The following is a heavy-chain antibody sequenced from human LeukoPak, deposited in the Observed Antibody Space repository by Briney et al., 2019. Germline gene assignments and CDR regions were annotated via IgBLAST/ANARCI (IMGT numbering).Heavy chain of an antibody. CDR1: GHSYTNYW. D-gene: IGHD4-23*01. Sequence: PGESLRISCKGSGHSYTNYWISWVRQMPGKGLEWMGRIDPSDSYINHSPSFQGHVSISADKSVSTAYLQWSSLKASDSAMYYCARQPRGTVVFDYWGQGTLVTVSS. V-gene: IGHV5-10-1*01. J-gene: IGHJ4*02. CDR3: ARQPRGTVVFDY. CDR2: IDPSDSYI.